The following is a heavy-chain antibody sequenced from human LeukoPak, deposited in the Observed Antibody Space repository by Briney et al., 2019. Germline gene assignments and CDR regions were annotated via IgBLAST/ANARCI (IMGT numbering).Heavy chain of an antibody. J-gene: IGHJ4*02. Sequence: GGSLRLSCAASRFTFSDYYMSWIRQAPGTGLEWVSYISSSSSYTNYADSVKGRFTISRDNARNSLYLQMCSLRAEDTAVYFCARDCSSTSCYWDYWGQGTLVTVSS. CDR2: ISSSSSYT. V-gene: IGHV3-11*06. CDR1: RFTFSDYY. D-gene: IGHD2-2*01. CDR3: ARDCSSTSCYWDY.